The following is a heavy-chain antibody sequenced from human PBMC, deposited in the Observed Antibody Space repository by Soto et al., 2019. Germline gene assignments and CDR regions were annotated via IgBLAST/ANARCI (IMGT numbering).Heavy chain of an antibody. Sequence: ASVKVSCKASGYTFTSYGISWVRQAPGQGLEWMGWISAYNGNTNYAQKLQGRVTMTTDTSTSTAYMELRSLRSDDTAVYYCARGGGQVTTVPEGWFDPSGQATLVTVSS. CDR2: ISAYNGNT. CDR3: ARGGGQVTTVPEGWFDP. CDR1: GYTFTSYG. V-gene: IGHV1-18*01. D-gene: IGHD4-17*01. J-gene: IGHJ5*02.